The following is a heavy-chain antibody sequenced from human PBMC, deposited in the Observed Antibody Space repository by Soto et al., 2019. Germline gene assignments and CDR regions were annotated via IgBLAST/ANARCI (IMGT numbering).Heavy chain of an antibody. J-gene: IGHJ4*02. D-gene: IGHD5-18*01. V-gene: IGHV4-59*01. CDR2: IYYSGST. Sequence: SETLSLTCTVSGGSISSYQWSWIRQPPGKGLEWIGYIYYSGSTNYNPSIKSRVTMSVDTSKKHFSLKLSSVTAADTAVYYCARVSIQLGPYCFDYWGQGTLVTVSS. CDR1: GGSISSYQ. CDR3: ARVSIQLGPYCFDY.